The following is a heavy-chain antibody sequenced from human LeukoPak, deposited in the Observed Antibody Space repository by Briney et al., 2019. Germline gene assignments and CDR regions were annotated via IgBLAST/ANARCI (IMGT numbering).Heavy chain of an antibody. J-gene: IGHJ5*02. Sequence: GGSLRLSCAASGFTFSNAWMSWVRQAPGKGLEWVGRIKSITDGGTTDYAAPVKGRFTISRDDSKNALYLQMNSLKTEDTAVYYCTTDWANDYSDPWGQGTLVTVSS. D-gene: IGHD4-11*01. CDR3: TTDWANDYSDP. CDR2: IKSITDGGTT. CDR1: GFTFSNAW. V-gene: IGHV3-15*01.